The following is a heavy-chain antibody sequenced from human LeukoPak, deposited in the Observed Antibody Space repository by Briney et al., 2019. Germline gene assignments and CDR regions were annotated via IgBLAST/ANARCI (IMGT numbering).Heavy chain of an antibody. Sequence: GGSLRLSCAASGFTVSSNYMSWVRQAPGKGLEWVSVIYSGGSAYYADSLRGRVTISRDSSTSTLYLQIYSLRVEDTAVYYCATGRSEGSGTYYPSFDYWGPGTLVTVSS. CDR3: ATGRSEGSGTYYPSFDY. CDR2: IYSGGSA. J-gene: IGHJ4*02. D-gene: IGHD3-10*01. CDR1: GFTVSSNY. V-gene: IGHV3-53*01.